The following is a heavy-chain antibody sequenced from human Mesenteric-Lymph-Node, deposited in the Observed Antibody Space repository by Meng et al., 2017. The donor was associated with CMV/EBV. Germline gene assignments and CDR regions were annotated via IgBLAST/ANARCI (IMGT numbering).Heavy chain of an antibody. D-gene: IGHD1-1*01. Sequence: GSLRLSCTVSGGSISRYYWSWIRQPPGKGLEWIGYVYYSGSTSYNPSLKSRVIISVDTSKNQFSLKLNSVTAADTAVYYCARLGNFYAFDMWGQGTMVTVSS. CDR1: GGSISRYY. V-gene: IGHV4-59*01. J-gene: IGHJ3*02. CDR3: ARLGNFYAFDM. CDR2: VYYSGST.